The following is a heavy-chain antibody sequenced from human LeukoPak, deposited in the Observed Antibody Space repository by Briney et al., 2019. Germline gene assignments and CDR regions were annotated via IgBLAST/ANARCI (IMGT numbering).Heavy chain of an antibody. CDR3: ARIAVAGRFTYYYYYGMDV. Sequence: ASVKVSCKASGYTFTSYDINWVRQATGQGLEWMGWMNPNSGNTGYAQKFQGRVTMTRNTSIGTAYMELSSLRSEDTAVYYRARIAVAGRFTYYYYYGMDVWGQGTTVTVSS. J-gene: IGHJ6*02. CDR1: GYTFTSYD. D-gene: IGHD6-19*01. V-gene: IGHV1-8*01. CDR2: MNPNSGNT.